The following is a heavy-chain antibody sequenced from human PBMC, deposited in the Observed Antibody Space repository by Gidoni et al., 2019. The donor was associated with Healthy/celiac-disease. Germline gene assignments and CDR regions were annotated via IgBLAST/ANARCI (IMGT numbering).Heavy chain of an antibody. D-gene: IGHD2-2*01. J-gene: IGHJ6*02. CDR3: AKDRVNRWGYCSSTSCYLRYYYGMDV. CDR1: GFTFSSYG. V-gene: IGHV3-30*18. Sequence: QVQLVESGGGVVQPGRSLRLSCAASGFTFSSYGMHWVRQAPGKGLEGVAVISYDGSNKYYADSVKGRFTISRDNSKNTLYLQMNSLRAEDTAVYYCAKDRVNRWGYCSSTSCYLRYYYGMDVWGQGTTVTVSS. CDR2: ISYDGSNK.